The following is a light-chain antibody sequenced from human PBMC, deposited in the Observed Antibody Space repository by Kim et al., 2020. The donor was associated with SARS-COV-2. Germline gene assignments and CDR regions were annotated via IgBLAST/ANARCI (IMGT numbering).Light chain of an antibody. J-gene: IGKJ4*01. CDR3: QQYNNYPLT. V-gene: IGKV1-16*02. Sequence: SVGARATLTCRASQAIGNHLTWFQQKPGEAPKSLIYAASSLKSGVPSKFSGGGSGTDFTLTISSLQPEDFATYYCQQYNNYPLTFGGGTKVDIK. CDR1: QAIGNH. CDR2: AAS.